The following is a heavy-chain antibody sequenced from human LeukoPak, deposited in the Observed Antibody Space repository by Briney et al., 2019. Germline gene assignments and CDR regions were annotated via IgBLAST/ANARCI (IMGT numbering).Heavy chain of an antibody. CDR2: TYYRSKWYN. CDR3: ARRKRIAAAGTVFDY. CDR1: GDSVSSNSAA. D-gene: IGHD6-13*01. V-gene: IGHV6-1*01. Sequence: SQTLSLTCAISGDSVSSNSAAWNWIRQSPSRGLEWLGRTYYRSKWYNDYAVSVKSRITINPDTPKNQFSLQLNSVTPEDTAVYYCARRKRIAAAGTVFDYWGQGTPVTVPS. J-gene: IGHJ4*02.